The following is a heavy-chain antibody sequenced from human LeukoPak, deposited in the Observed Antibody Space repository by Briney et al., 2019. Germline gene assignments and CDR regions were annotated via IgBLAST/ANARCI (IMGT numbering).Heavy chain of an antibody. CDR3: ASLYSGYDQDFYYGMDV. V-gene: IGHV4-59*12. J-gene: IGHJ6*02. CDR2: IYYSGTT. CDR1: GGSISTYY. Sequence: SETLSLTCTVSGGSISTYYWSWVRQPPGKGLEWIGYIYYSGTTNYNPSLKRRVTISIDTSKNQFSLKLSSVTAADTAVYYCASLYSGYDQDFYYGMDVWGQGTTVTVSS. D-gene: IGHD5-12*01.